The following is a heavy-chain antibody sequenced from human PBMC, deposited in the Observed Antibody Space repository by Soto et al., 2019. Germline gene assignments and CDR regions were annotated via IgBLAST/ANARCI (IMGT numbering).Heavy chain of an antibody. J-gene: IGHJ4*02. D-gene: IGHD3-22*01. Sequence: SVKVSCKASGGTFSSYAISWVRQAPGQGLEWMGGTIPIFGTANYAQRFQGRVTITADESTSTAYMELSSLRSEDTAVYYCASSWINYYDSSGYYAYFDYWGQGTLVTVSS. CDR3: ASSWINYYDSSGYYAYFDY. V-gene: IGHV1-69*13. CDR1: GGTFSSYA. CDR2: TIPIFGTA.